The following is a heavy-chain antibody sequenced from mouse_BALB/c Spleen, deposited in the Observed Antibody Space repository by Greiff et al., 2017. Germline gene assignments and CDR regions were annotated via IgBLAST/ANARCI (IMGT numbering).Heavy chain of an antibody. J-gene: IGHJ3*01. Sequence: QVTLKVSGAELVRPGASVKLSCKTSGYIFTSYWIHWVKQRSGQGLEWIARIYPGTGSTYYNEKFKGKATLTADKSSSTAYMQLSSLKSEDSAVYFCARGDYYGSSSPWFAYWGQGTLVTVSA. CDR3: ARGDYYGSSSPWFAY. V-gene: IGHV1-76*01. CDR2: IYPGTGST. D-gene: IGHD1-1*01. CDR1: GYIFTSYW.